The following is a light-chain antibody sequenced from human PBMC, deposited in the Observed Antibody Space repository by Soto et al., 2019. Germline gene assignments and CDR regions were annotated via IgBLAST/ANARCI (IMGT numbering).Light chain of an antibody. CDR1: QSVNTY. CDR2: DAS. V-gene: IGKV3-11*01. Sequence: EIVLTQSPATLSLSPGERATLSCRASQSVNTYLAWYHQRPGQAPRLLMYDASNRATGIPARFSGRGSGTDFTRTIDSLESEDFAVYYCQQRSDWPFTFGGGIKVEIK. J-gene: IGKJ4*01. CDR3: QQRSDWPFT.